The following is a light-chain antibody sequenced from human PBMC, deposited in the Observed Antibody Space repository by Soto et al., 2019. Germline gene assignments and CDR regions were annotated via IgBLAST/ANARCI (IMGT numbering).Light chain of an antibody. V-gene: IGLV2-8*01. J-gene: IGLJ1*01. CDR3: GSWDSSLSAYV. CDR2: EVT. CDR1: ASDIGRYNY. Sequence: QSARTQPPSASGSPGQSVTISCIGTASDIGRYNYVSWYQHHPGKAPKLIIYEVTKRPSGVPDRFSGSKSGNTASLTVSGLQADDEADYYCGSWDSSLSAYVFGTGTKVTVL.